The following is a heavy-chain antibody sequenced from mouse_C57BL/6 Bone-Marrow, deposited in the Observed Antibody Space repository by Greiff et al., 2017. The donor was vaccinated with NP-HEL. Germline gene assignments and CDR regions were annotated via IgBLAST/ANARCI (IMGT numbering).Heavy chain of an antibody. V-gene: IGHV1-74*01. D-gene: IGHD2-4*01. CDR2: IHPSDSDT. CDR1: GYTFTSYW. J-gene: IGHJ1*03. CDR3: ARGDYDNERGYFDV. Sequence: VQLQQPGAELVKPGASVKVSCKASGYTFTSYWMHWVKQRPGQGLEWIGRIHPSDSDTNYNQKFKGKATLTVDKSSSTAYMQLSSLTSEDSAVYYCARGDYDNERGYFDVWGTGTTVTVSS.